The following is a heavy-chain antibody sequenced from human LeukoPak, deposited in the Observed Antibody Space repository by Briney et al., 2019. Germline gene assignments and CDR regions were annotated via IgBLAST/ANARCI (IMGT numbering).Heavy chain of an antibody. D-gene: IGHD4-23*01. CDR3: ARGGGTPTTVVTPLDY. J-gene: IGHJ4*02. Sequence: PSETLSLTCAVYGGSFSGYYWSWIRQPPGKGLEWIGEIFHSGGTNYSPSLRSRVTISVDKSKNQFSLKLNSVTAADTAVYYCARGGGTPTTVVTPLDYWGQGTLVTVSS. V-gene: IGHV4-34*01. CDR2: IFHSGGT. CDR1: GGSFSGYY.